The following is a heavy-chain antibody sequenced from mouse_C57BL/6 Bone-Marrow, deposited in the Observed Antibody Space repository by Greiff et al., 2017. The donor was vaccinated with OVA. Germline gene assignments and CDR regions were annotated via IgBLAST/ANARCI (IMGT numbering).Heavy chain of an antibody. CDR3: ARYKGRVAVDYFDY. J-gene: IGHJ2*01. Sequence: EVKVVESGGGLVQPGDSLSLSCAASGFTFTNYYMSWVRQPPGKALEWLAFIRNKPNGSTTEYSSSVKGRFTISRDNSQSILYLQMKALRAEDSATYYCARYKGRVAVDYFDYWGQGTALTVSS. CDR1: GFTFTNYY. CDR2: IRNKPNGSTT. D-gene: IGHD1-1*01. V-gene: IGHV7-3*01.